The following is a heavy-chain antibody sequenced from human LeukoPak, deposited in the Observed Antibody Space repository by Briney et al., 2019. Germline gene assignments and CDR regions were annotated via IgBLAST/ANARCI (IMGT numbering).Heavy chain of an antibody. Sequence: PGTSLRLSCAASGFSFSTYGMHWVRQAPGKGLEWVALIWYDESNKYYADSVKGRFTISRDNSKNTLYLQMNSLRAEDTAVYYCARDRGYGDYPSWFDPWGQGTLVTVSS. CDR1: GFSFSTYG. J-gene: IGHJ5*02. D-gene: IGHD4-17*01. V-gene: IGHV3-33*01. CDR3: ARDRGYGDYPSWFDP. CDR2: IWYDESNK.